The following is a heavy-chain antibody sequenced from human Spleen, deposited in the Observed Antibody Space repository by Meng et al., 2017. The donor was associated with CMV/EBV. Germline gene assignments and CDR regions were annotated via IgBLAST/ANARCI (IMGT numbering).Heavy chain of an antibody. Sequence: TLNGYYIHWVRQAPGQGLEWMAWINPNSGGINYAQKFQDRVTMTRDTSITTAYMELSSLRSDDTAVYYCARGPLYCSSPNCYSNWFDPWGQGTLVTVSS. CDR1: TLNGYY. CDR3: ARGPLYCSSPNCYSNWFDP. CDR2: INPNSGGI. V-gene: IGHV1-2*02. D-gene: IGHD2-2*01. J-gene: IGHJ5*02.